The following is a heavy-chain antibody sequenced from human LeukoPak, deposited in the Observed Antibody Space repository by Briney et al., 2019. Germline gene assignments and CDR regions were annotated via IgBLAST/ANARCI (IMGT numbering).Heavy chain of an antibody. CDR3: ARVLYYCGGDCYPPYYYYYYMDV. V-gene: IGHV4-39*07. D-gene: IGHD2-21*02. J-gene: IGHJ6*03. Sequence: SETLSLTCTVSGGSISSYYWGWIRQPPGKGLEWIGSIYYSGSTYYNPSLKSRVTISVDTSKNQFSLKLSSVTAADTAVYYCARVLYYCGGDCYPPYYYYYYMDVWGKGTTVTVSS. CDR1: GGSISSYY. CDR2: IYYSGST.